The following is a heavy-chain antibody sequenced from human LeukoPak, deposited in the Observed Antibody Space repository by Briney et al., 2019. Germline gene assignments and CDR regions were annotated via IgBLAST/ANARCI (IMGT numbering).Heavy chain of an antibody. Sequence: PSETLSLTCTVSGGSISSGSYYWSWIRQPAGKGLEWIGRIYTSGSTNYNPSLKSRVTISVDTSKNQFSLKLSSVTAADTAVYYCAVEMATIGTRWFDPWGQGTLVTVSS. V-gene: IGHV4-61*02. CDR1: GGSISSGSYY. J-gene: IGHJ5*02. CDR3: AVEMATIGTRWFDP. D-gene: IGHD5-24*01. CDR2: IYTSGST.